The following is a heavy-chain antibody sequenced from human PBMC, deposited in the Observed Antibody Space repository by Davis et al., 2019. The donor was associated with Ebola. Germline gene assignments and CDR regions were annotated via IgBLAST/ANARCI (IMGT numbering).Heavy chain of an antibody. J-gene: IGHJ6*02. D-gene: IGHD1-26*01. CDR2: ISAYNGNT. V-gene: IGHV1-18*01. CDR3: AREPWSGSYYGEGYYYYGMDV. CDR1: GYTFTSYG. Sequence: ASVKVSCKASGYTFTSYGISWVRQAPGQGLEWMGWISAYNGNTNYAQKLQGRVTMTTDTSTSTAYMELSSLRSEDTAVYYCAREPWSGSYYGEGYYYYGMDVWGQGTTVTVSS.